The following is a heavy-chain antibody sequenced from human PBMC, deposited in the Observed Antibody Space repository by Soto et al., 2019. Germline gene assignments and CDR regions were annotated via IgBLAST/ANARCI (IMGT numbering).Heavy chain of an antibody. J-gene: IGHJ4*02. CDR1: GGSVSSGSYY. CDR3: ARDAPAYSSGWYKRFDY. CDR2: IYYSGST. Sequence: SETLSLTCTVSGGSVSSGSYYWSWIRQPPGKGLEWIGYIYYSGSTNYNPSLKSRVTISVDTSKNQFSLKLSSVTAADTAVYYCARDAPAYSSGWYKRFDYWGQGTLVTVSS. D-gene: IGHD6-19*01. V-gene: IGHV4-61*01.